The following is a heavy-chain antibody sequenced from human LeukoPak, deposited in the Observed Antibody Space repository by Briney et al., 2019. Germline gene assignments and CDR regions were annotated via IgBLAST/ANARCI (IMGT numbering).Heavy chain of an antibody. D-gene: IGHD6-13*01. V-gene: IGHV4-59*01. CDR2: IYYSGTT. CDR3: ARGVYIAAAQYGY. CDR1: GGSISSYY. Sequence: SQTLSLTCTVSGGSISSYYWSWIRQPPGKGLEWIGYIYYSGTTNYNPSLKSRVTISVDTSKNQFSLKLSSATAADTAVYYCARGVYIAAAQYGYWGQGTLVSVSS. J-gene: IGHJ4*02.